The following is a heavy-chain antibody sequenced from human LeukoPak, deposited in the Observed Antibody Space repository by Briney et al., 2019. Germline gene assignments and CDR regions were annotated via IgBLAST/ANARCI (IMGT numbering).Heavy chain of an antibody. CDR2: INPNSGGT. Sequence: ASVKVSCKASGYTFTCYYMHWVRQAPGQGLEWMGWINPNSGGTNYAQKFQGRVTMNRDTSISTAYMELSRLRSDDTAVYYCARDLAAATPYYYYGMDVWGQGTTVTVS. V-gene: IGHV1-2*02. CDR1: GYTFTCYY. J-gene: IGHJ6*02. D-gene: IGHD2-2*01. CDR3: ARDLAAATPYYYYGMDV.